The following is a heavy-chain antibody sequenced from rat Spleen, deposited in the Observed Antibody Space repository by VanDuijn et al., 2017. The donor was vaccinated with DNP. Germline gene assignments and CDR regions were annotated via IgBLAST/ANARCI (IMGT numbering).Heavy chain of an antibody. Sequence: EVQLVESGGGLVQPGRSLKLSCAASGFTFSDYNMAWVRQAPKKGLEWVASISYEGSSTYYGDSVKGRFTISRDNAKSTLYLQMNSLKSEDTATYYCAKNSGYYFDYWGQGVMVTVSS. CDR3: AKNSGYYFDY. D-gene: IGHD4-3*01. CDR2: ISYEGSST. V-gene: IGHV5-22*01. CDR1: GFTFSDYN. J-gene: IGHJ2*01.